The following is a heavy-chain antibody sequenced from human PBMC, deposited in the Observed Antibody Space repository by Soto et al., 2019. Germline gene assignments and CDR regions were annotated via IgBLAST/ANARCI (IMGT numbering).Heavy chain of an antibody. CDR2: IYHSGST. CDR3: AVVYSSSWYGALDI. D-gene: IGHD6-13*01. V-gene: IGHV4-30-2*01. Sequence: SETLSLTCAVSGGSISSGGYSWSWIRQPPGKGLEWIGYIYHSGSTYYNPSLKSRVTISVDRSKNQFSLKLSSVTAADIAVYYCAVVYSSSWYGALDILGQGTMVTVSS. J-gene: IGHJ3*02. CDR1: GGSISSGGYS.